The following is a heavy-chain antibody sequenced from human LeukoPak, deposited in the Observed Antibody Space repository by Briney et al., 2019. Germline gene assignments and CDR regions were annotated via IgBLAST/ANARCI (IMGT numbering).Heavy chain of an antibody. CDR3: AKVYCSSTTCSLLHFDY. V-gene: IGHV3-23*01. CDR1: GFTFSSYA. D-gene: IGHD2-2*01. J-gene: IGHJ4*02. CDR2: ISGSRNKT. Sequence: PEGSLRLSCAASGFTFSSYAMSWVRQAPGKGLEWVSSISGSRNKTYYADSVKGRFTISRDNSKNTLYLQMNSLRAEDTAVYYCAKVYCSSTTCSLLHFDYWGQGTLVTVSS.